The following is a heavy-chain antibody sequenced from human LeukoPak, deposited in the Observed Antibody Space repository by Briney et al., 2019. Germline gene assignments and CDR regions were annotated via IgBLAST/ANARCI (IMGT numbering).Heavy chain of an antibody. CDR1: EFTLSNYW. CDR3: ARARYDASGYYKL. Sequence: PGGSLRLSCVASEFTLSNYWMHWVRQGPGKGLLWVARIKTDGSYTDYAESVKGRFNISRENHKNTVYLQMNSLTADDTAVYYCARARYDASGYYKLWGQGTLVTVSS. V-gene: IGHV3-74*01. D-gene: IGHD3-22*01. J-gene: IGHJ4*02. CDR2: IKTDGSYT.